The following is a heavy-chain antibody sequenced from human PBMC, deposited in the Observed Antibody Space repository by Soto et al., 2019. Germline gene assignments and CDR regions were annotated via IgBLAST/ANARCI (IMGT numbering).Heavy chain of an antibody. CDR2: IYYSGST. Sequence: QLQLQESGPGLVKPSETLSLTCTVSSGSISSSSYYWGWIRQPPGKGLEWIGSIYYSGSTYYNPSLKSRVTISVDTSKNQFSLKLSSVTAADTAVYYCARHERPFYYDFWSGPRYYFDYWGQGTLVTVSS. CDR3: ARHERPFYYDFWSGPRYYFDY. J-gene: IGHJ4*02. V-gene: IGHV4-39*01. CDR1: SGSISSSSYY. D-gene: IGHD3-3*01.